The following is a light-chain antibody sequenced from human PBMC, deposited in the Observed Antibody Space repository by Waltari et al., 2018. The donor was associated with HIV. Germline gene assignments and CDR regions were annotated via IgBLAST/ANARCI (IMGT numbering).Light chain of an antibody. CDR3: MQALQTPKT. V-gene: IGKV2-28*01. J-gene: IGKJ1*01. Sequence: DIVMTQSPLSLPVIPGEPASISCTSSQSLLHGDGQYYLDWYLQKPGQSPQLVIYLASNRASGVPDRFSGSGSGTDFTLKISRVEAEDVGVYYCMQALQTPKTFGQGTKVEIK. CDR1: QSLLHGDGQYY. CDR2: LAS.